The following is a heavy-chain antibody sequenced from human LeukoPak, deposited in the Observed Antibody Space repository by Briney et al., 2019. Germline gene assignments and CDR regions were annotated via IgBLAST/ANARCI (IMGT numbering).Heavy chain of an antibody. Sequence: PGGSLRLSCAASGFTFSSYSMNWVRQAPGKGLEWVSYISSSSSTIYYADSVKGRSTISRDNAKNSLYLQMNSLRAEDTAVYYCARPLFDYWGQGTLVTVSS. J-gene: IGHJ4*02. CDR2: ISSSSSTI. CDR3: ARPLFDY. V-gene: IGHV3-48*04. CDR1: GFTFSSYS.